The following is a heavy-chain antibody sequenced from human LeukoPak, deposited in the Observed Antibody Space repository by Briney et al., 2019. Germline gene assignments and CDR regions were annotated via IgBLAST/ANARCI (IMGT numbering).Heavy chain of an antibody. CDR3: ARDYDFWSGYYGNFDY. CDR1: GYRFSDYY. D-gene: IGHD3-3*01. J-gene: IGHJ4*02. CDR2: INPKSGAA. V-gene: IGHV1-2*02. Sequence: ASVKVSCKASGYRFSDYYMHWVRQAPGQGLEWLGWINPKSGAADYAQQFRGRVTMTRDTSINTDYMELSRLRSDDTAVYYCARDYDFWSGYYGNFDYWGQGTLVTVSS.